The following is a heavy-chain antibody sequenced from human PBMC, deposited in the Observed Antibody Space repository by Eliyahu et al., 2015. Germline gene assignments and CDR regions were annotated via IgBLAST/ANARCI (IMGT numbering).Heavy chain of an antibody. D-gene: IGHD3-10*01. CDR3: ARTLSHQRGYFDV. CDR2: IDSDNDK. CDR1: GFSXINDGMC. J-gene: IGHJ2*01. Sequence: QVTLRESGPALVTPTQALTLXCSFXGFSXINDGMCVGFIRQPPGKALEWLAVIDSDNDKYYSDSLKTRLTVSKDTSKNQVVLTMTNMDYVDTATYYCARTLSHQRGYFDVWGRGARVIVSS. V-gene: IGHV2-70*13.